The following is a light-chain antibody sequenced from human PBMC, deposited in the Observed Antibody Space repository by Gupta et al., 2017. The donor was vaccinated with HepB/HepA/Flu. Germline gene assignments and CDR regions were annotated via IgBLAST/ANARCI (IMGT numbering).Light chain of an antibody. J-gene: IGKJ1*01. CDR3: QQYGRSPRT. Sequence: ELVLTQSAGTLSLSPGERATFSCSASQSVSISYLAWYQQKPRQAPRLLLYGASSRATGIQERFSGSWSRTDFTLTISRLAPDDFAVYYCQQYGRSPRTFGQGTKVEIK. V-gene: IGKV3-20*01. CDR1: QSVSISY. CDR2: GAS.